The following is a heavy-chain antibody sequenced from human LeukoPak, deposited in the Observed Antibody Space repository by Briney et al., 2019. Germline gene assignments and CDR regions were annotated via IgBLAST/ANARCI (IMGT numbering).Heavy chain of an antibody. CDR1: GFTFSSYW. J-gene: IGHJ5*02. CDR2: IDSDGTGT. V-gene: IGHV3-74*01. Sequence: GGSLRLSCAASGFTFSSYWMHWVRQAPGKGLVWVSRIDSDGTGTIYADSVRGRFTISRDNAKNTMYLQMNSLRTEDTAVYYCTREGLDPWGQGTLVTVSS. D-gene: IGHD2-21*01. CDR3: TREGLDP.